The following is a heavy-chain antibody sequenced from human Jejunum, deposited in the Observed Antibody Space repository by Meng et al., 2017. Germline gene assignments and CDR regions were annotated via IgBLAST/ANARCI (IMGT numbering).Heavy chain of an antibody. CDR2: VSTDGTIT. D-gene: IGHD3-16*01. V-gene: IGHV3-74*01. J-gene: IGHJ1*01. CDR1: GFTFSSHW. CDR3: ASDRITD. Sequence: VELVELGGGVVQPGGSLRLSCAASGFTFSSHWMHWVRQAPGKGLVWLSRVSTDGTITNYADSVKGRFTISRDNAKDAVFLEMNSLRVEDTAVYYCASDRITDWGQGTLVTVSS.